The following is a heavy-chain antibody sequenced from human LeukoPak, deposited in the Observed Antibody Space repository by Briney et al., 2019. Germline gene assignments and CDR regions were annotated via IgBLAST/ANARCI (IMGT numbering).Heavy chain of an antibody. CDR3: ARSLTYYDILTGSDFDY. CDR1: GYTFTSYD. D-gene: IGHD3-9*01. Sequence: RASVKVSCKASGYTFTSYDINRVRQATGQGLEWMGWMNPNSGNTGYAQKFQGRVTMTRNTSISTAYMELSSLRSEDTAVYYCARSLTYYDILTGSDFDYWGQGTLVTVSS. J-gene: IGHJ4*02. CDR2: MNPNSGNT. V-gene: IGHV1-8*01.